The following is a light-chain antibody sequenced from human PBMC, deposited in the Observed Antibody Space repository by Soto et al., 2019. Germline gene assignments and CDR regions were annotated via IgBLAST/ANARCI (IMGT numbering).Light chain of an antibody. V-gene: IGLV2-23*01. Sequence: QPASVSGSPGQSITISCTGTSSDVGSYNLVSWYQQHPGKAPKLMIYEGSKRPSGVSNRFSGSKSGNTASLTISGLQAEDEADYYCCSYAGSSTPYVFGTGTKVTVL. CDR1: SSDVGSYNL. J-gene: IGLJ1*01. CDR3: CSYAGSSTPYV. CDR2: EGS.